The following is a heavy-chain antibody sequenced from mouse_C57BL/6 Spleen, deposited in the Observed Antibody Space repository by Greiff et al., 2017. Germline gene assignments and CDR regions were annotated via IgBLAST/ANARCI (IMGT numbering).Heavy chain of an antibody. D-gene: IGHD1-1*01. CDR2: ISSGSSTI. CDR3: ARPHYYGSSPRWYFDV. CDR1: GFTFSDYG. Sequence: EVKLMESGGGLVKPGGSLKLSCAASGFTFSDYGMHWVRQAPEKGLEWVAYISSGSSTIYYADTVKGRFTISRDNAKNTLFLQMASLRSEDTAMYYCARPHYYGSSPRWYFDVWGTGTTVTVSS. J-gene: IGHJ1*03. V-gene: IGHV5-17*01.